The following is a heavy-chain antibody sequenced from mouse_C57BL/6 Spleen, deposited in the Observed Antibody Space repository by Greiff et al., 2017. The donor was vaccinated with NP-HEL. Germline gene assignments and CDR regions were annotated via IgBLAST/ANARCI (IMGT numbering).Heavy chain of an antibody. CDR3: AREGTAQALDY. CDR1: GYAFSSSW. D-gene: IGHD3-2*02. Sequence: VQLQESGPELVKPGASVKISCKASGYAFSSSWMNWVKQRPGTGLEWIGRIYPGDGDTNYNGKFKGKATLTADKSSSTAYMQLSSLTSEDSAVYFCAREGTAQALDYWGQGTTLTVSS. V-gene: IGHV1-82*01. CDR2: IYPGDGDT. J-gene: IGHJ2*01.